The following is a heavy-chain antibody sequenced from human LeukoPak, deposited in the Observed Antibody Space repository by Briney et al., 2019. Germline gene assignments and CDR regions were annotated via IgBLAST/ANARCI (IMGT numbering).Heavy chain of an antibody. D-gene: IGHD3-9*01. V-gene: IGHV1-8*01. CDR1: GYTFTSYD. J-gene: IGHJ5*02. CDR2: MSPNSGNT. Sequence: RASVKVSCKASGYTFTSYDINWVRQATGQGLEWMGWMSPNSGNTGYAQKFQGRVTMTRNTSISTAYMELSSLRSEDTAVYYCARSTDNDILTGYYWFDPWGQGTLVTVSS. CDR3: ARSTDNDILTGYYWFDP.